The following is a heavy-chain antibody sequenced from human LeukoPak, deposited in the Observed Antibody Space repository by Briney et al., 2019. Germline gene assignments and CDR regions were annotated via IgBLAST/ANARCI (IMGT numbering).Heavy chain of an antibody. V-gene: IGHV3-30*18. D-gene: IGHD5-18*01. CDR2: ILDDGSNK. CDR3: AKLGYSYGDY. Sequence: PGGSLRLSCTASGLTFSDYGMNWVRQAPGKALEWVTLILDDGSNKFYADSVKGRFTISRDNSKNTLYLQMNSLRVEDTAVYYCAKLGYSYGDYWGQGTLVTVSS. J-gene: IGHJ4*02. CDR1: GLTFSDYG.